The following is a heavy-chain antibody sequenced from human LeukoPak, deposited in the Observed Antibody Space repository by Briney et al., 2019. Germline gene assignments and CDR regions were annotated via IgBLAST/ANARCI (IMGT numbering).Heavy chain of an antibody. CDR1: GFTFSDYV. CDR3: AKDPFPYDSSGYPDY. CDR2: ISDSGGST. J-gene: IGHJ4*02. V-gene: IGHV3-23*01. Sequence: GGSLRLSCAASGFTFSDYVISWVRQAPGKGLEWVSAISDSGGSTYYADSVKGRFTISRDNSKNTLYLQMNSLRAEDTAVYYCAKDPFPYDSSGYPDYWGQGTLVTVSS. D-gene: IGHD3-22*01.